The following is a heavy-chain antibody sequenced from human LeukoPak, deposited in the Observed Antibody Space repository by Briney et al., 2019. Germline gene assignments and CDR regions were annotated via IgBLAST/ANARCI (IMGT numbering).Heavy chain of an antibody. Sequence: GGSLRLSCVASGFTFSSYAMSWVRQAPGKGLEWVSAISGSDSSTYYADSVKGRFTISRDNSKNTLSLQMNSLRAEDTAVYYCAKDLYYDFWGHQGNYFDYWGQGTLVTVSS. CDR2: ISGSDSST. V-gene: IGHV3-23*01. CDR3: AKDLYYDFWGHQGNYFDY. CDR1: GFTFSSYA. D-gene: IGHD3-3*01. J-gene: IGHJ4*02.